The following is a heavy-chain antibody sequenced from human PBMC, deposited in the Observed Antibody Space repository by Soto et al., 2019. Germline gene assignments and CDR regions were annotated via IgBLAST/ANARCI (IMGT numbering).Heavy chain of an antibody. Sequence: PGGSLRLSCAASGFTFSSYGMHWVRQAPGEGLEWVAVISYDGSNKYYADSVKGRFTISRDNSKNTLYLQMNSLRAEDTAVYYCAKDGNYGPSYYYYYYGMDVWGQGTTVTVSS. J-gene: IGHJ6*02. CDR3: AKDGNYGPSYYYYYYGMDV. D-gene: IGHD1-7*01. CDR2: ISYDGSNK. CDR1: GFTFSSYG. V-gene: IGHV3-30*18.